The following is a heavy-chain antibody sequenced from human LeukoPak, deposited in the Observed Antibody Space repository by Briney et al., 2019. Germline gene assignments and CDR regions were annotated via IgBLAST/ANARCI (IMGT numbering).Heavy chain of an antibody. D-gene: IGHD6-19*01. V-gene: IGHV4-30-2*01. CDR3: ARGGWGIGRYFDY. Sequence: SQTLSLTCAVSGGSISSGGYSWSWIRQPPGKGLEWIGYIYHSGSTYYNPSLKSRVTISVDRSKNQFSLKLSSVTAADTAVYYCARGGWGIGRYFDYWGQGTLVTVSS. CDR2: IYHSGST. CDR1: GGSISSGGYS. J-gene: IGHJ4*02.